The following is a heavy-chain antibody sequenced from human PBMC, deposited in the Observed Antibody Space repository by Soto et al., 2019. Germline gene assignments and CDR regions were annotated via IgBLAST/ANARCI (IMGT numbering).Heavy chain of an antibody. Sequence: QVQLVQSWAEVKKPGSSVKVSCKASVGTFSSYAISWVRQAPGQGRELMGGSLPIFGTANYARKFQGSVTITADESTRKVYMELSRLISEDTAVYYCARNQCSGGSFFSGPYSIDVWGKGNTLTVCS. V-gene: IGHV1-69*01. CDR1: VGTFSSYA. D-gene: IGHD2-15*01. J-gene: IGHJ6*04. CDR2: SLPIFGTA. CDR3: ARNQCSGGSFFSGPYSIDV.